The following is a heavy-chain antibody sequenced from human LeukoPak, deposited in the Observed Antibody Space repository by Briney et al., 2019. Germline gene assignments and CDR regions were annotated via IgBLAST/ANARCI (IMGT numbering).Heavy chain of an antibody. Sequence: GGSLRLSCAASGFTVSSNYMSWVRQAPGKGLEWVSVIYSGGSTYYADSVKGRFTIPRDNSKNTLYLQMNSLRAEDTAVYYCAKPFYSGYDSHFDYWGQGTLVTVSS. D-gene: IGHD5-12*01. CDR2: IYSGGST. CDR1: GFTVSSNY. J-gene: IGHJ4*02. V-gene: IGHV3-53*01. CDR3: AKPFYSGYDSHFDY.